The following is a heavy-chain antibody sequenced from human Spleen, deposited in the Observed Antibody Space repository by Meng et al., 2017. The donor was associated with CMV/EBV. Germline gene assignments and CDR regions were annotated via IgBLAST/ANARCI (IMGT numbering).Heavy chain of an antibody. CDR1: GFTFTSNA. D-gene: IGHD2-2*02. CDR2: ISYDGSNK. Sequence: GESLKISCAASGFTFTSNAMSWVRQAPGKGLEWVAVISYDGSNKYYADSVKGRFTISRDNSKNTLYLQMNSLRAEDTAVYYCARGEGIVVVPAAIRSNIVRYYYYGMDVWGQGTTVTVSS. V-gene: IGHV3-30*04. J-gene: IGHJ6*02. CDR3: ARGEGIVVVPAAIRSNIVRYYYYGMDV.